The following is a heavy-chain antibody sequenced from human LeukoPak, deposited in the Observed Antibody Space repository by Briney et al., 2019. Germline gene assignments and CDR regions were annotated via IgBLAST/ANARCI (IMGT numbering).Heavy chain of an antibody. D-gene: IGHD3-16*01. CDR2: ISWNSGSI. V-gene: IGHV3-9*01. CDR1: GFTFDDYA. CDR3: AKVRWGSDNALDS. Sequence: PGRSLRLSCAASGFTFDDYAMHWVRQAPGKGLEWVSGISWNSGSIGYADSVKGRFTISRDNSMNTLYLQMNSLRAEDTAVYYCAKVRWGSDNALDSWGQGTLVTGSS. J-gene: IGHJ4*02.